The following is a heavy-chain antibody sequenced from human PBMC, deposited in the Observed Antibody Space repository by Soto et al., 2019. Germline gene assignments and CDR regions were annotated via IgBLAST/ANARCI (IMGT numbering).Heavy chain of an antibody. J-gene: IGHJ4*02. V-gene: IGHV4-59*01. CDR1: GGSISSYY. CDR3: ARAPSYFDWSLDY. Sequence: SETVSLTCTVSGGSISSYYWSWIRQPPGKGLEWIGYIYYSGSTNYNPSLKSRVTISVDTSKNQFSLKLSSVTAADTAVYYCARAPSYFDWSLDYWGQGTLVTVSS. CDR2: IYYSGST. D-gene: IGHD3-9*01.